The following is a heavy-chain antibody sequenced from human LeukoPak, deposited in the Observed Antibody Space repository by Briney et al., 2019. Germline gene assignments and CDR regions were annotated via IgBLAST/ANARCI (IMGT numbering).Heavy chain of an antibody. V-gene: IGHV3-23*01. Sequence: PGGSLRLSCAASGFTFSDYYMGWIRQAPGKGLEWVSAISGSGGSTYYADSVKGRFTISRDNSKNTLYLQMNSLRAEDTAVYYCAKATGTFYYFDYWGQGTLVTVSS. J-gene: IGHJ4*02. CDR1: GFTFSDYY. CDR2: ISGSGGST. D-gene: IGHD1-1*01. CDR3: AKATGTFYYFDY.